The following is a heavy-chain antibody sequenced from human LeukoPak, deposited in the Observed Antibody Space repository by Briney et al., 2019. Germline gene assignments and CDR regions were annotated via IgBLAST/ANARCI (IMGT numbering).Heavy chain of an antibody. J-gene: IGHJ6*03. Sequence: SETLSLTCTVSGGSISSGSYYWSWIRQPAGKGLEWIGHIYTSGSTNYNPSLKSRVTISVDTSKNQFSLKLSSVTAADTAVYYCARGFLDMDVWGKGTTVTVSS. CDR3: ARGFLDMDV. CDR2: IYTSGST. D-gene: IGHD3-3*01. CDR1: GGSISSGSYY. V-gene: IGHV4-61*09.